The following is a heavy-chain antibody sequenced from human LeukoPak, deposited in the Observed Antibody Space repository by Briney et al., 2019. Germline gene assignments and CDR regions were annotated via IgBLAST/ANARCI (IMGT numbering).Heavy chain of an antibody. V-gene: IGHV1-46*01. CDR3: ARAREGANLLDV. J-gene: IGHJ6*04. CDR1: GYIFTNYH. D-gene: IGHD1-26*01. Sequence: APVKVSCKASGYIFTNYHMHWVRQAPGQGLEWMGMINPSGGSTIYAQKFQDRVTMTSDTSTSTLYMELSSLRSDDTAVYYCARAREGANLLDVWGKGTTVTVSS. CDR2: INPSGGST.